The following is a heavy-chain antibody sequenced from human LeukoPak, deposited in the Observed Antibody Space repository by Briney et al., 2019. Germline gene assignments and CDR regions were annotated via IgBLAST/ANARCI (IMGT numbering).Heavy chain of an antibody. J-gene: IGHJ6*02. CDR2: IYYSGST. CDR3: ARRPAHYYGMDV. CDR1: GGSISSSSYY. D-gene: IGHD6-6*01. V-gene: IGHV4-61*05. Sequence: PSETLSLTCTVSGGSISSSSYYWGWIRQPPGKGLEWIGYIYYSGSTNYNPSLKSRVTISVDTSKNQFSLKLSSVTAADTAVYYCARRPAHYYGMDVWGQGTTVTVSS.